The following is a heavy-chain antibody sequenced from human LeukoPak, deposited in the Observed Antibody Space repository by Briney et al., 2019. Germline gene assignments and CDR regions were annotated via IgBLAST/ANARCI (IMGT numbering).Heavy chain of an antibody. D-gene: IGHD4-17*01. CDR1: RGTFNNSA. CDR2: IMPLFGTA. CDR3: ARDVHGDYGSGWFVP. J-gene: IGHJ5*02. V-gene: IGHV1-69*05. Sequence: FAVQVSRKTSRGTFNNSAISRLRQAPGQGLEWLGGIMPLFGTAGYAQKFQGRVTITKDESTRTVYSELTSLTPDDPGVYYCARDVHGDYGSGWFVPWGQGILVSVSS.